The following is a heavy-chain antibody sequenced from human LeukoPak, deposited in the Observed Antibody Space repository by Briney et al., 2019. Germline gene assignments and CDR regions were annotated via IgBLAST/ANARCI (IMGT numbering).Heavy chain of an antibody. V-gene: IGHV4-30-4*01. Sequence: SETLSLTCTVSGGSISSGDYYWSWIRQPPGKGLEWIGYIYYSGSTYYNPSLKSRVTISVDTSKNQFPLKLSSVTAADTAVYYCARVNYDSRDFDYWGQGTLVTVSS. J-gene: IGHJ4*02. CDR3: ARVNYDSRDFDY. CDR2: IYYSGST. CDR1: GGSISSGDYY. D-gene: IGHD3-22*01.